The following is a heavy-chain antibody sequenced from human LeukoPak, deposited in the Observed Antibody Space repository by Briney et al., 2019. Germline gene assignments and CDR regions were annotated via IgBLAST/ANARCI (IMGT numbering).Heavy chain of an antibody. J-gene: IGHJ4*02. Sequence: ASVKVSCKASGYTFTSYYMHWVRQAPGQGLEWMGIINPSGGSTSYAQRFQGRVTMTRDTSTSTVYMELSSLRSEDTAVYYCARARAQGVIYDLGFDYWGQGTLVTVSS. D-gene: IGHD3-3*01. CDR2: INPSGGST. V-gene: IGHV1-46*01. CDR1: GYTFTSYY. CDR3: ARARAQGVIYDLGFDY.